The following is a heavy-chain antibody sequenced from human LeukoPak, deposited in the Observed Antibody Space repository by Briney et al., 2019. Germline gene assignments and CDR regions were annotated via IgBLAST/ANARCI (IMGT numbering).Heavy chain of an antibody. V-gene: IGHV1-2*02. CDR1: GYTFTSYY. D-gene: IGHD3-3*01. CDR3: ARETSIWSGDFDY. CDR2: INPNSGAT. Sequence: ASVKVSCKASGYTFTSYYMHWVRQAPGQGLEWMGWINPNSGATTFAQKFQGRVTMTRDTSINTVYMEVSRLRSDDTAVYYCARETSIWSGDFDYWGQGTLVTVSS. J-gene: IGHJ4*02.